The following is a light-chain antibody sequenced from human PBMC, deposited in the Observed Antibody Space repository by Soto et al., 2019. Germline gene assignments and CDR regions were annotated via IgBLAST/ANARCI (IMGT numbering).Light chain of an antibody. CDR2: DAS. CDR1: QMVSNY. Sequence: EIFLTQSPGTLSVSPGERATLSCGVSQMVSNYLAWYQQKPGQVPRLLIYDASNRATGIPARFSGSGSGTDFTLTISSLEPEDFAVYYCQQRSNWPPITFGQGTRLEI. J-gene: IGKJ5*01. CDR3: QQRSNWPPIT. V-gene: IGKV3-11*01.